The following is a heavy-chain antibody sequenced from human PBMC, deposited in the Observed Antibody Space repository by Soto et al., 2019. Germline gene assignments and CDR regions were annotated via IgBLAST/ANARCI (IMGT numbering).Heavy chain of an antibody. D-gene: IGHD3-10*01. CDR1: GYTLTNYY. CDR3: AGGGDFGSGSYKVEGGGFMDV. Sequence: QVQLVQSGAEVKKPGASVTVSCKASGYTLTNYYIHWVQQAPGQALECMGMINPSGGRTSLTQKFKGRVSMTRDTSTRTVDMERSSRGAGDTADEYGAGGGDFGSGSYKVEGGGFMDVWGTGTTVTVSS. V-gene: IGHV1-46*01. J-gene: IGHJ6*03. CDR2: INPSGGRT.